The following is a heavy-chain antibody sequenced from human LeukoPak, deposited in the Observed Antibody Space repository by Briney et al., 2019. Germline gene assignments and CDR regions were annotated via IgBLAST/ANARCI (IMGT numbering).Heavy chain of an antibody. D-gene: IGHD5-12*01. CDR2: IYSSGST. Sequence: SETLSLTCTVSGGSISSSTYYWGWIRQPPGKGLEWIGSIYSSGSTYYNPSLKSRVTISVDTSKNQFSLKLSSVTAADTAVYYCARSGSGYLRYYFDYWGQGTLVTVSS. J-gene: IGHJ4*02. CDR1: GGSISSSTYY. CDR3: ARSGSGYLRYYFDY. V-gene: IGHV4-39*07.